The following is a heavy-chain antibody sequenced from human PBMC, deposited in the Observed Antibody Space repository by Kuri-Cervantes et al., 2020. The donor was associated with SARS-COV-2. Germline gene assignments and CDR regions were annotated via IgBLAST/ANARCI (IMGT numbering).Heavy chain of an antibody. CDR3: AKADWANYYYYYGMDV. V-gene: IGHV3-23*01. CDR1: GFTFSSYA. CDR2: ISGSGGST. J-gene: IGHJ6*02. Sequence: GGSLRLSCAASGFTFSSYAMSWVRQAPGKGLEWVSAISGSGGSTYYADSVKGRFTISRDNSKNTLYLQMNSLRAEDTAVYYCAKADWANYYYYYGMDVWGQGTTVTVS. D-gene: IGHD3-9*01.